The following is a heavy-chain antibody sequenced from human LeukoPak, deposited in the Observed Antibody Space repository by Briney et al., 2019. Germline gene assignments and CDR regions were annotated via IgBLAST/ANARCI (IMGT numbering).Heavy chain of an antibody. D-gene: IGHD7-27*01. CDR3: ASQRKTGEPYYFDY. CDR1: GGSISSSYYY. V-gene: IGHV4-39*02. CDR2: TYYSGST. Sequence: PSETLSLTCNVTGGSISSSYYYWGWIRQPPGEGLEWIGRTYYSGSTYYNPSLKSRVTISVDTSKNHFSLELNSVTAADTAVYYCASQRKTGEPYYFDYWGQGTLVTVSA. J-gene: IGHJ4*02.